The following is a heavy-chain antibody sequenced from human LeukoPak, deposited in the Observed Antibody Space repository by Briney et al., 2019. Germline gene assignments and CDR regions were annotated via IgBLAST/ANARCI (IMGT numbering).Heavy chain of an antibody. CDR3: ARARSSGSHRVVNAFDV. J-gene: IGHJ3*01. D-gene: IGHD1-26*01. CDR2: ISITSDYI. V-gene: IGHV3-21*01. Sequence: GGSLRLSCAASGFTFSSYTMNWVRQAPGKRLEWVSSISITSDYIYYPDSMKGRFTISRDNAKNSLYLQMNSLRAEDTAVYYCARARSSGSHRVVNAFDVWGQGTMVTVSS. CDR1: GFTFSSYT.